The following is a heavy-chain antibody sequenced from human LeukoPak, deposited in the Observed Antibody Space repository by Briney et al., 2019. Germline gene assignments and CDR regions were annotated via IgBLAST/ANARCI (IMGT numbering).Heavy chain of an antibody. CDR3: AAAGESGSYSAWFDP. CDR1: GFTFTNSA. CDR2: IVVGSGNT. V-gene: IGHV1-58*02. J-gene: IGHJ5*02. D-gene: IGHD1-26*01. Sequence: SVKVSCKASGFTFTNSAMQCVRQARGQRLEWIGWIVVGSGNTNYAQKLQERVTITRDMSTSTAYMELSSLRSEDTAVYYCAAAGESGSYSAWFDPWGQGTLVTVSS.